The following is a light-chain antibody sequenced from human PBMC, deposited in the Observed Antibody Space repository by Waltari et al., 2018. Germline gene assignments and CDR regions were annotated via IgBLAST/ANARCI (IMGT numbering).Light chain of an antibody. V-gene: IGKV4-1*01. CDR1: QSDLYSSNNKND. CDR2: WAS. J-gene: IGKJ2*01. CDR3: HQYYATPYT. Sequence: DIVMTQSPDSLAVSLGERATINCKSSQSDLYSSNNKNDLTWYQQKPGQPPKLLIYWASTRESGVPDRFSGSGSGTEFTLTISSLQAEDVAVYYCHQYYATPYTFGQGTKLEIK.